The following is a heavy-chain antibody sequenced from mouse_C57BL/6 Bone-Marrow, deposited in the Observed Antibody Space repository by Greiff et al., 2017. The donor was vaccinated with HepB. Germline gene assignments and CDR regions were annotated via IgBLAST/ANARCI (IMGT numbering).Heavy chain of an antibody. D-gene: IGHD1-1*01. CDR2: IDPNSGGT. J-gene: IGHJ4*01. Sequence: VQLQQPGAELVQPGASVMLSCKASGYTFTSDWMHWVKQWPGRGLEWIGRIDPNSGGTKYNEKFQSKATLTVDKPSSTAYMQLSSLTSEDSAVDDYGITSYVATRHCAQRTSAIDSS. CDR1: GYTFTSDW. V-gene: IGHV1-72*01. CDR3: GITSYVATRH.